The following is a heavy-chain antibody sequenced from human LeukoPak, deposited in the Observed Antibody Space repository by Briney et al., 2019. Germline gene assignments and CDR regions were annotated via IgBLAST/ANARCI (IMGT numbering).Heavy chain of an antibody. Sequence: GGSLRLSCGTSGFTFSSDGMHWVRQAPGKGLEGVAFLRYDGSNKDYADSVRGRVTISRDNPKNTLYLQMNSLRVEATAIYYCARGMLRQPPDYWGQGMLVTVSS. CDR1: GFTFSSDG. V-gene: IGHV3-30*02. CDR2: LRYDGSNK. D-gene: IGHD3-10*02. J-gene: IGHJ4*02. CDR3: ARGMLRQPPDY.